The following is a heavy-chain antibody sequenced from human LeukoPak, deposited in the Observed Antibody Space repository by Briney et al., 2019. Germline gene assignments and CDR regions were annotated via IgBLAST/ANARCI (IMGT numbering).Heavy chain of an antibody. CDR3: ARDLDYSTGFDY. V-gene: IGHV3-21*01. D-gene: IGHD4-11*01. CDR1: GFTFTNFG. Sequence: GGSLRLSCAASGFTFTNFGLHWVRQAPGKGLEWVSSISSTGTYIYYTDSVKGRFTISRDIANSLLYLQMNSLRADDTAVYYCARDLDYSTGFDYWGQGTLVTVSS. CDR2: ISSTGTYI. J-gene: IGHJ4*02.